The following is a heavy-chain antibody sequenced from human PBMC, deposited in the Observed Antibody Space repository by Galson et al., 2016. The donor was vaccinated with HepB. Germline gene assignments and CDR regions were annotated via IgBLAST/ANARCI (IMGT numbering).Heavy chain of an antibody. D-gene: IGHD6-13*01. Sequence: SLRLSCAASGFTVGNNYMSWVRQAPGKGLEWVSLIYSGGNTLYADSVKGRFSISRDISKNLLYLQMNSLSAEDTAVYYCARNPGASTWGWGQGTLVTVAS. CDR1: GFTVGNNY. J-gene: IGHJ4*02. CDR3: ARNPGASTWG. CDR2: IYSGGNT. V-gene: IGHV3-66*01.